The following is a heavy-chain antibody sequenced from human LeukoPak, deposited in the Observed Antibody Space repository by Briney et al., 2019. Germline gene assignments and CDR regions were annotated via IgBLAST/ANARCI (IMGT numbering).Heavy chain of an antibody. J-gene: IGHJ4*02. V-gene: IGHV4-38-2*01. D-gene: IGHD4-17*01. Sequence: SGTLSLTCAVSGYFISSGYYWGWIRQPPGKGLEWIASIHHSGSTYYNPSLKSRVTISVDTSKNQFSLKLSSVTAADTAVYYCASDTRTVTSVLFDYWGQRTLVTVSS. CDR1: GYFISSGYY. CDR2: IHHSGST. CDR3: ASDTRTVTSVLFDY.